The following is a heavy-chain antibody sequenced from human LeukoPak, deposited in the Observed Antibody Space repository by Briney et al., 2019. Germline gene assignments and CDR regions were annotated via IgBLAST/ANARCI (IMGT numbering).Heavy chain of an antibody. D-gene: IGHD3-3*02. V-gene: IGHV3-30-3*01. J-gene: IGHJ3*02. CDR3: ARLSSIADNDAFDI. Sequence: GGSLRLSCAASGFTFSSYAMHWVRQAPGKGLEWVAVISYDGSNKYYADSVKGRFTISRDNSKNTLYLQMNSLRAEDTAVYYCARLSSIADNDAFDIWGQGTMVTVSS. CDR1: GFTFSSYA. CDR2: ISYDGSNK.